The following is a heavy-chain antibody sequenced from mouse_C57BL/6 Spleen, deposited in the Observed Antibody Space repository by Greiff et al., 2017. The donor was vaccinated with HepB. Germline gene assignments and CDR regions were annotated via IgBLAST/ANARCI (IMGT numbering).Heavy chain of an antibody. CDR1: GYTFTNYW. J-gene: IGHJ2*01. CDR3: ARRGRGFDFDY. V-gene: IGHV1-63*01. CDR2: IYPGGGYT. Sequence: QVQLKESGAELVRPGTSVKMSCKASGYTFTNYWIGWAKQRPGHGLEWIGDIYPGGGYTNYNEKFKGKATLTADKSSSTAYMQFSSLTSEDSAIYYCARRGRGFDFDYWGQGTTLTVSS. D-gene: IGHD3-3*01.